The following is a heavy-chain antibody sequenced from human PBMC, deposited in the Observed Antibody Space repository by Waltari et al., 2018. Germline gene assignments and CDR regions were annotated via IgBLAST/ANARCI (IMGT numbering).Heavy chain of an antibody. V-gene: IGHV1-46*01. CDR2: INPRCGST. J-gene: IGHJ4*02. CDR3: ARVIGFYGSASYYSRDY. D-gene: IGHD3-10*01. CDR1: GYTFTSYY. Sequence: QVQLVQSGAEVKKPGASVKVSCKASGYTFTSYYMHWVRQAPGQGLEWMGIINPRCGSTSYAQKFQGRGTMTRDTSTSTVYMELSSLRSEDTTVYYCARVIGFYGSASYYSRDYWGQGTLVTVSS.